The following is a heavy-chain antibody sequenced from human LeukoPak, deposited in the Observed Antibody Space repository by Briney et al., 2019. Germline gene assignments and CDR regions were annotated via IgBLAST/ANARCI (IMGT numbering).Heavy chain of an antibody. V-gene: IGHV3-30*02. CDR1: GFTFSSYG. CDR3: AKPVDIVATDPGQNWFDP. Sequence: GESLRLSCAASGFTFSSYGMHWVRQAPGKGLEWVAFIRYDGSNKYYADSVKGRFTISRDNSKNTLYLQMNSLRAEDTAVYYCAKPVDIVATDPGQNWFDPWCQGTLVTVSS. J-gene: IGHJ5*02. CDR2: IRYDGSNK. D-gene: IGHD5-12*01.